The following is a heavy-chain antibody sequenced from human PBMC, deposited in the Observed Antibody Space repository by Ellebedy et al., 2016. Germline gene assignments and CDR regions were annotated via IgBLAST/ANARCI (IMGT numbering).Heavy chain of an antibody. V-gene: IGHV3-7*01. J-gene: IGHJ6*02. CDR2: IKQDGSEK. Sequence: ESLKISXAASGFSFSTYWMSWVRQAPGKGLEWVANIKQDGSEKYYVDSVKGRFTISRDNAKNSLYLQMNSLRAEDTAVYYCARGSDTPKVYYYGMDVWGQGTTVTVSS. D-gene: IGHD5-18*01. CDR1: GFSFSTYW. CDR3: ARGSDTPKVYYYGMDV.